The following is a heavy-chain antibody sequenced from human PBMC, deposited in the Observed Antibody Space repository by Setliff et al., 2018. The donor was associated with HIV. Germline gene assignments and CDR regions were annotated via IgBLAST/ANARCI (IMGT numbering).Heavy chain of an antibody. J-gene: IGHJ3*02. CDR1: GFTFRSYW. CDR2: INQDGIDK. D-gene: IGHD3-10*01. Sequence: PGGSLRLSCAASGFTFRSYWMSWVRQAPGKGLEWVANINQDGIDKYYVDSVNGRFTISRDNAKNSVYLQMDRLRAEDTAVYYCARDGDSPGEDAFDIWGQGTMVTVSS. V-gene: IGHV3-7*05. CDR3: ARDGDSPGEDAFDI.